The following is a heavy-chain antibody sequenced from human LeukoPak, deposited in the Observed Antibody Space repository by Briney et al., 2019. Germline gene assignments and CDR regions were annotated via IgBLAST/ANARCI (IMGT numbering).Heavy chain of an antibody. V-gene: IGHV1-24*01. CDR1: GYTLTELS. CDR2: FDPEDGET. D-gene: IGHD3-10*01. Sequence: GASVKVSCKVSGYTLTELSMHWVRQAPGKGLEWMGGFDPEDGETLYAQKFQGRVTMTEDTSTDTAYMELSSLRSEDTAVYYCATGSYYYGSGSPYYYGMDVWGQGTTVTVSS. CDR3: ATGSYYYGSGSPYYYGMDV. J-gene: IGHJ6*02.